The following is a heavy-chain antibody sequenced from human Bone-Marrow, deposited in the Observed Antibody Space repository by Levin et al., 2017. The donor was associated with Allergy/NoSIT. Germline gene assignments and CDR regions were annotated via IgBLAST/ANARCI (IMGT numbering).Heavy chain of an antibody. CDR3: ARERDLHFDY. CDR2: IWSDGTQT. CDR1: GFTFSSSG. J-gene: IGHJ4*02. V-gene: IGHV3-33*01. Sequence: GGSLRLSCTTSGFTFSSSGMHWVRQAPGKGLEWVAVIWSDGTQTYYADSVKGRLTISRDNSKNTLYLQMNTLRSEDTAVYYCARERDLHFDYWGQGTLVTVSA.